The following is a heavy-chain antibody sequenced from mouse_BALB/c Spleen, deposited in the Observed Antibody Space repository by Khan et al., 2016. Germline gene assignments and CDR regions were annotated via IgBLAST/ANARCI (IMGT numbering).Heavy chain of an antibody. D-gene: IGHD2-10*01. CDR1: GFDFSRYW. V-gene: IGHV4-1*02. CDR3: ASLLWYSVYYAMEY. J-gene: IGHJ4*01. Sequence: EVKLLESGGGLVQPGGSLKLSCAASGFDFSRYWMSWVRQAPGKGLEWIGEINQDSTTINCTPSLKDKFIISRDNAKNTLYRQMSKVKSGDTALYYCASLLWYSVYYAMEYWAQGTSVTVSS. CDR2: INQDSTTI.